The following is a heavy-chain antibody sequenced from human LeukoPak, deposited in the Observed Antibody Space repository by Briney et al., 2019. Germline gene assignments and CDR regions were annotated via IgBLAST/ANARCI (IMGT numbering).Heavy chain of an antibody. V-gene: IGHV3-23*01. CDR1: GFTFSSYA. CDR3: AKDERNWNYNLASQTYD. J-gene: IGHJ4*02. Sequence: GGSLRLSCAASGFTFSSYAMHWVRQAPGKGLEWVSAISGSGVSTYYADSVKGRFTVSRDNSKNTLYPQMSSLRAEDTAVYYCAKDERNWNYNLASQTYDWGQGTLVTVSS. CDR2: ISGSGVST. D-gene: IGHD1-7*01.